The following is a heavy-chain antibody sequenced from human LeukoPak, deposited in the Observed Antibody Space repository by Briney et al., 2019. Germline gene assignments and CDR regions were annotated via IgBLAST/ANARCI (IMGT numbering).Heavy chain of an antibody. J-gene: IGHJ5*02. V-gene: IGHV4-30-2*01. CDR1: GGSISSGGYY. Sequence: KPSQTLSLTCTVSGGSISSGGYYWSWIRQPPGKGLEWIGYIYHSGSTYYNPSLKSRVTISVDRSKNQFSLKLSSVTAADTAVYYCARGCRNWFDPWGQGTLVTVSS. CDR3: ARGCRNWFDP. CDR2: IYHSGST.